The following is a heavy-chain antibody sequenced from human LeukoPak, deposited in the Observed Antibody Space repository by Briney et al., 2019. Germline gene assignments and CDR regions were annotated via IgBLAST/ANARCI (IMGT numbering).Heavy chain of an antibody. J-gene: IGHJ4*02. V-gene: IGHV4-59*08. CDR3: ARHMGLGYSYGYPYFDY. Sequence: ETLSLTCTVSGGSISSYYWSWIRQPPGKGLEWIGYIYYSGSTNYNPSLKSRVTISVDTSKNQFSLKLSSVTAADTAVYYCARHMGLGYSYGYPYFDYWGQGTLVTVSS. D-gene: IGHD5-18*01. CDR2: IYYSGST. CDR1: GGSISSYY.